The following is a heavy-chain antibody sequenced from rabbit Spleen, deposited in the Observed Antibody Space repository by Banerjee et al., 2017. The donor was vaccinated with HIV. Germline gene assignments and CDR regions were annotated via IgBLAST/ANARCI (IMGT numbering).Heavy chain of an antibody. CDR3: AREDSAWVYGDL. D-gene: IGHD6-1*01. V-gene: IGHV1S45*01. CDR2: IYGGSAGST. CDR1: GFTVSSGYY. Sequence: QEQLVESGGGLVQPEGSLTLTCTASGFTVSSGYYMCWVRQAPGKGLEWIACIYGGSAGSTYYASWAKGRFTITRSTSLNTVTLQVDGLTAADTATYFCAREDSAWVYGDLWGQGTLVTVS. J-gene: IGHJ3*01.